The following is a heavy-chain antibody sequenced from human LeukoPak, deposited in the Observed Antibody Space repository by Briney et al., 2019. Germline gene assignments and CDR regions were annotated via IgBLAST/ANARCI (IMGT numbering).Heavy chain of an antibody. CDR2: IYSDNT. CDR3: ARRAGGYSHPYDY. V-gene: IGHV3-53*01. D-gene: IGHD4-23*01. Sequence: GGSLRLSCTVSGFTVSSNSMSWVRQAPGKVLEWVSFIYSDNTHYSDYVKGRFTISRDNSKNTPYLQMNSLRAEDTAVYYCARRAGGYSHPYDYWGQGILVTVSS. J-gene: IGHJ4*02. CDR1: GFTVSSNS.